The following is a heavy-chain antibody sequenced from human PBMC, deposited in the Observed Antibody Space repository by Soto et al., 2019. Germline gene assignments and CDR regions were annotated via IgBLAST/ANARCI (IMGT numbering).Heavy chain of an antibody. J-gene: IGHJ4*02. CDR2: INWDGTTK. D-gene: IGHD1-1*01. CDR1: GFNFRDYS. CDR3: AKEMSTIYFDS. V-gene: IGHV3-43*01. Sequence: GGSLRLSCAASGFNFRDYSMHWVRQAPGKGLEWVSLINWDGTTKFYAASVKGRFTVSRDNRKNSLYLQLNSLRTEDTAFYYCAKEMSTIYFDSWGQGTQVTVSS.